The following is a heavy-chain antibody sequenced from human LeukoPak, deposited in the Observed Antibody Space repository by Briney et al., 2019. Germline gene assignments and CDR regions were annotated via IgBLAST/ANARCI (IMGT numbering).Heavy chain of an antibody. V-gene: IGHV4-4*02. CDR3: ARERSTSGTDSDCYFDL. CDR1: GGSISSYNW. CDR2: IYHGGST. D-gene: IGHD1-1*01. J-gene: IGHJ2*01. Sequence: SGTLSLTCAVSGGSISSYNWWSWVRQPPGKGLEWIGEIYHGGSTNYNPSLKSRVTISVDKSKNQFSLRLSSVTAADTAVYYCARERSTSGTDSDCYFDLWGRGTLVTVPS.